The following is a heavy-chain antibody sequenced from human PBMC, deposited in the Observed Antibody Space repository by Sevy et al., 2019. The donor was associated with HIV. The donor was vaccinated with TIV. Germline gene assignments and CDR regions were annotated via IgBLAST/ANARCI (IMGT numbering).Heavy chain of an antibody. Sequence: ASVKVSCKTSGYTFVNYFITWVRQAPGQGLEWVGRISRYNTDYAQNFQGRVTKTTDTSTGTVYLELRSLRFDDTAIYYCARAPSGDQGPRQYFRYWGQGTLVTASS. CDR2: ISRYNT. V-gene: IGHV1-18*01. J-gene: IGHJ1*01. CDR3: ARAPSGDQGPRQYFRY. CDR1: GYTFVNYF. D-gene: IGHD1-26*01.